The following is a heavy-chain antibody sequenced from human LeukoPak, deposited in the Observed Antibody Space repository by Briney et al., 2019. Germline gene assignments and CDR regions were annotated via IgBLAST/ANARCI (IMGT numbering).Heavy chain of an antibody. J-gene: IGHJ4*02. CDR3: VKDRREGYNGPDH. CDR1: GFAFSDFG. Sequence: GGSLRLSCVGSGFAFSDFGLHWVRQAPGKGLEWVTLISNDESQKYYVGSVKGRFTISRDNSKNTLYLHMNSLRGEDTAVYYCVKDRREGYNGPDHWGQGTLVTVSS. V-gene: IGHV3-30*18. CDR2: ISNDESQK. D-gene: IGHD5-24*01.